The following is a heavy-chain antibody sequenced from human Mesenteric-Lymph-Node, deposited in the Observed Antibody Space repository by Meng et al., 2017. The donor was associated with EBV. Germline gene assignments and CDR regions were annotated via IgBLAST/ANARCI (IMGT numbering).Heavy chain of an antibody. Sequence: VQLVQSGAGVKNPGASVKVSCKASGYTFISYTMYWVRQAPEQRLEWRGWINPGNGNTKYSQKFQGRVTITRDTSATTAYMELSSLNSEDTAVYYCARDYCSSTSCLFDYWGQGTLVTVSS. CDR1: GYTFISYT. CDR2: INPGNGNT. D-gene: IGHD2-2*01. CDR3: ARDYCSSTSCLFDY. V-gene: IGHV1-3*01. J-gene: IGHJ4*02.